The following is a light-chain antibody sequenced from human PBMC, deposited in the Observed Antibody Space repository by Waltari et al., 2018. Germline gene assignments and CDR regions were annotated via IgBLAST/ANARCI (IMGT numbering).Light chain of an antibody. CDR3: QSADSSGTNVV. Sequence: SYELTQPPSVSVSPGQTARITCSGDALPKQHAYWYQQKPGQAPVLVIYKDRERPSGIPERFSGARSGTTGTLTISGVQAEDEADYYCQSADSSGTNVVFGGGTKLTGL. J-gene: IGLJ2*01. CDR1: ALPKQH. V-gene: IGLV3-25*03. CDR2: KDR.